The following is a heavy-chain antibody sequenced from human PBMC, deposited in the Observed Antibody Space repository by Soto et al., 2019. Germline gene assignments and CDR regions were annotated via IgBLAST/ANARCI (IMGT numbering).Heavy chain of an antibody. CDR2: IYSGGST. Sequence: EVQLVESGGGLVQPGGSLRLSCAASGFTVSSNYMSWVRQAPGKGLEWVSVIYSGGSTYYADSVKGRFTISRHNSTNTLYLQMNSLRAEDKAVYYCARVWSGCSGRSCYSNYYYYYMDVWGKGTTVTVSS. CDR1: GFTVSSNY. V-gene: IGHV3-53*04. J-gene: IGHJ6*03. CDR3: ARVWSGCSGRSCYSNYYYYYMDV. D-gene: IGHD2-15*01.